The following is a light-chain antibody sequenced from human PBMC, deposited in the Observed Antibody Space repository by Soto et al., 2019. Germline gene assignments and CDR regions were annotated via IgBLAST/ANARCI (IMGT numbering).Light chain of an antibody. CDR3: QQRSNWPPVIT. V-gene: IGKV3-11*01. Sequence: DILLTQSPATLSLSPGERATLSCRASQSFSGYLAWYQQKPGQAPRLLIYDASKRATGIPARFSGRGSATEFTLTISSLEPEDFAVYYCQQRSNWPPVITFGQGTRLEIK. CDR2: DAS. CDR1: QSFSGY. J-gene: IGKJ5*01.